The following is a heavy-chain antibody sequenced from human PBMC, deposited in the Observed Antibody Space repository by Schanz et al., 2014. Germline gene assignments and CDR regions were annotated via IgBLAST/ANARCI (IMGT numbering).Heavy chain of an antibody. CDR1: GFTFSSNP. J-gene: IGHJ6*02. CDR2: IYSGIGA. D-gene: IGHD2-15*01. Sequence: EVQLVESGGGLVQPGGSLRLSCAASGFTFSSNPMSWVRQAPGKGLEWVSVIYSGIGAYYADSVKDRFTVSRDNSKNTVYLQMNRLRDEDTAVYYCAKGMGYCSGGTCYDYDYYGLDVWGQGTTVTVSS. CDR3: AKGMGYCSGGTCYDYDYYGLDV. V-gene: IGHV3-66*01.